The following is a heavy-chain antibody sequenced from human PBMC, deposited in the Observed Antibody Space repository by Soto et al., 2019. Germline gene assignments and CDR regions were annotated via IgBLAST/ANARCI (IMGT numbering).Heavy chain of an antibody. D-gene: IGHD4-4*01. CDR2: IYYSGST. CDR3: ARVPLGNSRSWWFDP. V-gene: IGHV4-39*01. Sequence: PSETLSLTCTVSGGSISSSSYYWGWIRQPPGKGLEWIGSIYYSGSTYYNPSLKSRVTISVDTSKNQFSLKLSSVTAADTAVYYCARVPLGNSRSWWFDPWGQGTLVTVSS. J-gene: IGHJ5*02. CDR1: GGSISSSSYY.